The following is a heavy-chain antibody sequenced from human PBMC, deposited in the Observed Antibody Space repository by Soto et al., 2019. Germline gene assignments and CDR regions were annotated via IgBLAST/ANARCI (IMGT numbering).Heavy chain of an antibody. CDR2: ISSGSSTM. CDR1: GFTSNTYS. D-gene: IGHD1-26*01. V-gene: IGHV3-48*02. CDR3: ASLLSGSYNY. Sequence: EVQLVESGGGLVQPGGSLRLSCAASGFTSNTYSMNWVRQAPGKGLEWVSYISSGSSTMYYADSVKGRFTTSRDNARNSLFLQMNSLRDDDTAVYYCASLLSGSYNYWGQGTLVTVSS. J-gene: IGHJ4*02.